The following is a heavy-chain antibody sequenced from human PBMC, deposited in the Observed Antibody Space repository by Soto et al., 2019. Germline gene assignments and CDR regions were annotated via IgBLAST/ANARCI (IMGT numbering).Heavy chain of an antibody. D-gene: IGHD6-19*01. Sequence: EVQLVESGGGLVQPGGSLRLSCAASGFTFSSYEMNWVRQAPGKGLEWVSYISSSGSTIYYADSVKGRFTISRDNAKNSLYLQMNSLRAEDTAVYYCASPHRDSGAPSFDYWGQGTLVTVSS. V-gene: IGHV3-48*03. CDR1: GFTFSSYE. CDR2: ISSSGSTI. J-gene: IGHJ4*02. CDR3: ASPHRDSGAPSFDY.